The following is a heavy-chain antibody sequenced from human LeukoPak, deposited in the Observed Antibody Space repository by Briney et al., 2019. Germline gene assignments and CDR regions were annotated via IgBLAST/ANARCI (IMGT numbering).Heavy chain of an antibody. Sequence: GGSLRLSCAASGFTFDDYGMSWVRQAPGKGLEWVSGINWNGGSTGYADSVKVGFTISRDNANNSLYLQMNSLRVEDTALYYCARVQRELMWYYFDYWGQGPLVPVSS. D-gene: IGHD1-1*01. V-gene: IGHV3-20*04. CDR3: ARVQRELMWYYFDY. J-gene: IGHJ4*02. CDR1: GFTFDDYG. CDR2: INWNGGST.